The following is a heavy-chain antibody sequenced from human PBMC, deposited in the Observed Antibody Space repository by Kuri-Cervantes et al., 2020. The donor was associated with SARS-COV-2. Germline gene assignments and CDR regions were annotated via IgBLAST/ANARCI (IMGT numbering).Heavy chain of an antibody. Sequence: ASVKVSCKASGYTFTSYDINWVRQATGQGLEWMGWMNPNSGNTGYAQKFQGRVTMTRNTSISTAYMELSSLRSEDTAVYYCARDVFPAYYYDSSGPTPGMWWGQGTLVTVSS. CDR2: MNPNSGNT. J-gene: IGHJ4*02. CDR3: ARDVFPAYYYDSSGPTPGMW. V-gene: IGHV1-8*01. D-gene: IGHD3-22*01. CDR1: GYTFTSYD.